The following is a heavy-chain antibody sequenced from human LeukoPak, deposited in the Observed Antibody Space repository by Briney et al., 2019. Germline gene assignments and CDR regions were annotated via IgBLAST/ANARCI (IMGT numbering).Heavy chain of an antibody. Sequence: GGSLRLSCAASGFTFDDYAMHWVRQAPGKGLEWVSGISWNSGNIDYADSVKGRFTISRDNAKNSLYLQMNSLRTEDTALYYCAKDISTWIQYKGFDYWGQGTLVTVSS. CDR3: AKDISTWIQYKGFDY. CDR2: ISWNSGNI. V-gene: IGHV3-9*01. D-gene: IGHD5-18*01. J-gene: IGHJ4*02. CDR1: GFTFDDYA.